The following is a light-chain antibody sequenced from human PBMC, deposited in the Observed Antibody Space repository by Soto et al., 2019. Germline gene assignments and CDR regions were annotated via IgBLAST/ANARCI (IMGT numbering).Light chain of an antibody. CDR1: QSVSSY. Sequence: EIVLKQSPATLSLSPGERATLSCRASQSVSSYLAWYQHKPGQAPRLLIYDASNRATGIPARFSGSGSGTDFTLTISSLEPDDFAVYYCQQPYTFGQGNKLEIK. J-gene: IGKJ2*01. CDR3: QQPYT. V-gene: IGKV3-11*01. CDR2: DAS.